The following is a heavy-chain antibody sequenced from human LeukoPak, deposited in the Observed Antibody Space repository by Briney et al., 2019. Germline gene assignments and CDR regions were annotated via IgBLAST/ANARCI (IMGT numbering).Heavy chain of an antibody. D-gene: IGHD6-13*01. V-gene: IGHV4-59*01. CDR1: GGSISSYY. J-gene: IGHJ6*03. Sequence: TSSETLSLTCTVSGGSISSYYWSWIQQPPGKGLEWIGYIYYSGSTNYNPSLKSRVTISVDTSKNQFSLKLSSVTAANTAVYYCARETGSSSWLPRYYYMDVWGKGTMVSVSS. CDR2: IYYSGST. CDR3: ARETGSSSWLPRYYYMDV.